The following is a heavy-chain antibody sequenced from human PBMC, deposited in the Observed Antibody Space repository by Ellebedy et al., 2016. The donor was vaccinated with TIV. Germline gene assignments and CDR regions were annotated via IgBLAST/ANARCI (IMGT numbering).Heavy chain of an antibody. V-gene: IGHV3-7*01. CDR1: GFNFYSYW. D-gene: IGHD4-17*01. CDR3: ARRGSYGDYAVHINNFFDR. CDR2: IYQDGSEK. J-gene: IGHJ5*02. Sequence: GGSLRLSCAASGFNFYSYWMSWVRQTPGKGLEWVANIYQDGSEKFYVDSVKGRFTISRDNPRKSLCLQMNSLRAEDTAVYYCARRGSYGDYAVHINNFFDRWGQGTLVTVSS.